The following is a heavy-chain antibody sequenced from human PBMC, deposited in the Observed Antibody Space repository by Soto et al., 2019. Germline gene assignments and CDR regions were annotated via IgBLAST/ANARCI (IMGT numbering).Heavy chain of an antibody. D-gene: IGHD4-17*01. Sequence: SETMSLTSTVSGGYISSYYWSWIRQPPGKGLEWIGYIYYSGSTNYNPSLKSRVTISVDTSKTQFSLKLSSVPAADTAVYYCARHADLIGDNSPFDFWGEGTLVTVSS. CDR2: IYYSGST. CDR3: ARHADLIGDNSPFDF. V-gene: IGHV4-59*08. J-gene: IGHJ4*02. CDR1: GGYISSYY.